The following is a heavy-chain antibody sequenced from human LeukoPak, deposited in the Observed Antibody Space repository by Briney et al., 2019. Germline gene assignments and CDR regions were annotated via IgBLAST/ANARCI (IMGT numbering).Heavy chain of an antibody. V-gene: IGHV1-69*13. CDR2: IIPIFGTA. CDR3: ARGECSGGSCYSYLTFDY. CDR1: GGTFSSYA. D-gene: IGHD2-15*01. Sequence: SVKVSCKASGGTFSSYAISWVRQAPGQGLEWMGGIIPIFGTANYAQKFQGRVTITADESTSTAYMELSSLRSEDTAVYYCARGECSGGSCYSYLTFDYWGQGTLVTVSS. J-gene: IGHJ4*02.